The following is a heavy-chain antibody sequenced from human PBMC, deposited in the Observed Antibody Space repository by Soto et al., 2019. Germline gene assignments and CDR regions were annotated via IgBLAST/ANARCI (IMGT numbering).Heavy chain of an antibody. V-gene: IGHV4-59*11. J-gene: IGHJ2*01. CDR2: IKNNGGT. Sequence: SETLSLTCAVPGGSRSSHHWSWIRQPPGEGLEWIGYIKNNGGTNYNPSLKSRVTISVDTSKNQFSLKLRSATAADTAVYYCARGIAAATTTFSWYFDLWGRGTLVTVSS. D-gene: IGHD6-13*01. CDR3: ARGIAAATTTFSWYFDL. CDR1: GGSRSSHH.